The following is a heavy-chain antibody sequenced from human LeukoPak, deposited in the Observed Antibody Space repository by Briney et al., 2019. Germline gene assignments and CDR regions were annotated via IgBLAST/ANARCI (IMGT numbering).Heavy chain of an antibody. V-gene: IGHV3-20*04. Sequence: RSGGSLRLFSAASGFTFDYFVMMCVREAPGEGGEWGSDIDWKGDNTGYAHSVKGRFTISRDNSKNTMYLQMKSLRAEDTAVYYCARTRIAAAGTGALYYYYYYMDVWGKGTTVTISS. CDR3: ARTRIAAAGTGALYYYYYYMDV. J-gene: IGHJ6*03. CDR1: GFTFDYFV. D-gene: IGHD6-13*01. CDR2: IDWKGDNT.